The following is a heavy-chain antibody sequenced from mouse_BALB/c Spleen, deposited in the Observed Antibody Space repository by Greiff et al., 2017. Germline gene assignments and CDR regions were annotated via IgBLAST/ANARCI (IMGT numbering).Heavy chain of an antibody. CDR3: ARCNDGYYERFAY. CDR1: GYSITSDYA. V-gene: IGHV3-2*02. Sequence: EVMLVESGPGLVKPSQSLSLTCTVTGYSITSDYAWNWIRQFPGNKLEWMGYISYSGSTSYNPSLKSRISITRDTSKNQFFLQLNSVTTEDTATYYCARCNDGYYERFAYWGQGTLVTVSA. D-gene: IGHD2-3*01. J-gene: IGHJ3*01. CDR2: ISYSGST.